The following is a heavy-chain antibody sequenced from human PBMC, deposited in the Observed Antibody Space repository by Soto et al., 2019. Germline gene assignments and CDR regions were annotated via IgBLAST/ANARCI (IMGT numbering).Heavy chain of an antibody. CDR1: GYTFTSYY. D-gene: IGHD5-12*01. J-gene: IGHJ6*02. CDR2: INPSGGST. Sequence: QVQLVQSGAEVKKPGASVKVSCKASGYTFTSYYMHWVRQAPGQGLEWMGIINPSGGSTSYAQKFQGRVTMTRDTSTSTVYMELSSLRSEDTAVYYCARGRATQWYYYYYGMDVWGQGTTVTVSS. CDR3: ARGRATQWYYYYYGMDV. V-gene: IGHV1-46*01.